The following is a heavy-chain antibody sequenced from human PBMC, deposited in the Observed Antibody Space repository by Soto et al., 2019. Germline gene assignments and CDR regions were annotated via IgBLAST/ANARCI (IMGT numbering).Heavy chain of an antibody. CDR3: ARGGFRFLEWLGYGMDV. CDR2: ISYDGSNK. CDR1: GFTFSSYA. D-gene: IGHD3-3*01. V-gene: IGHV3-30-3*01. Sequence: QVQLVESGGGVVQPGRSLRLSCAASGFTFSSYAMHWVRQAPGKGLEWVAVISYDGSNKYYADSVKGRFTISRDNFKNALYLQMNSLRAEGTAVYYCARGGFRFLEWLGYGMDVWGQGTTVTVSS. J-gene: IGHJ6*02.